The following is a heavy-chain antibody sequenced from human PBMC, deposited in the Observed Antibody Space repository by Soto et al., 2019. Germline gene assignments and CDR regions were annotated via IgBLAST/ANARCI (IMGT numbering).Heavy chain of an antibody. Sequence: ASVKVSCKASGYTLTSYGISWGRQAPGQGLEWMGWISAYNGDTNYAQKLQGRVTMTTDTSTNTAYMELRSLRSDDTAVYFCAGDRYSSSWYYYGMDVWGQGPTVTVSS. J-gene: IGHJ6*02. CDR2: ISAYNGDT. D-gene: IGHD6-13*01. V-gene: IGHV1-18*01. CDR1: GYTLTSYG. CDR3: AGDRYSSSWYYYGMDV.